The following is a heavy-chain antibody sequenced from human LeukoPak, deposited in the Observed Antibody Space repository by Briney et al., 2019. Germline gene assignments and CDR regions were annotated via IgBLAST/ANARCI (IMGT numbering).Heavy chain of an antibody. CDR3: ARGGDNHGFDL. CDR2: IDSDGSST. Sequence: GGSLRLSCAASGFIFSNYWMHWVRQAPGKGLVWVSRIDSDGSSTIYADSVKSRFTISRDNAKNTLYLQVNSLRAEDTSVFYCARGGDNHGFDLWGQGTMVTVSS. CDR1: GFIFSNYW. J-gene: IGHJ3*01. D-gene: IGHD1-14*01. V-gene: IGHV3-74*01.